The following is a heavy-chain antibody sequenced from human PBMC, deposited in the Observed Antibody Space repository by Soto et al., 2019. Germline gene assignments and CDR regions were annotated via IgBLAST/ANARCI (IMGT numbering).Heavy chain of an antibody. Sequence: PGGSLRLSCAASGFTFSSYAMSWVRQAPGKGLGWVSTISDSGGGTYYADSVKGRFTISRDNSKNTLYLQMNSLRAEDTAVYYCAKDRGYNYGKFDSWGQGTLVTVSS. D-gene: IGHD5-18*01. CDR1: GFTFSSYA. CDR3: AKDRGYNYGKFDS. J-gene: IGHJ4*02. V-gene: IGHV3-23*01. CDR2: ISDSGGGT.